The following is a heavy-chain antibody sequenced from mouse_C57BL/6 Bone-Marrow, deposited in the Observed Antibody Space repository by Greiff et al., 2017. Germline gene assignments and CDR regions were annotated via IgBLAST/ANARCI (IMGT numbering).Heavy chain of an antibody. CDR1: GYTFTSYW. Sequence: QVQLKQPGAELVKPGASVKMSCKASGYTFTSYWITWVKQRPGQGLEWIGDIYPGSVSTNYNEKFKSKATLTVDTSSSTAYMQLSSLTSEDSAVYYCARPYDSNYWYCDVWGTGTTVTVSS. V-gene: IGHV1-55*01. CDR2: IYPGSVST. D-gene: IGHD2-5*01. CDR3: ARPYDSNYWYCDV. J-gene: IGHJ1*03.